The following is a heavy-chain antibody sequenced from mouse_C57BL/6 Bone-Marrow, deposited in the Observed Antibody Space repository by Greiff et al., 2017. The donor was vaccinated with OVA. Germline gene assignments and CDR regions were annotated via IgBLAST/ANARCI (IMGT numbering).Heavy chain of an antibody. CDR2: IYPRSGNT. J-gene: IGHJ2*01. V-gene: IGHV1-81*01. CDR3: ARSGGSFFSDY. D-gene: IGHD1-1*02. CDR1: GYTFTSYG. Sequence: VQLKESGAELARPGASVKLSCKASGYTFTSYGISWVKQRTGQGLEWIGEIYPRSGNTYYNEKFKGKATLTADKSSSTAYMELRSLTSEDSAVYFCARSGGSFFSDYWGQGTTLTVSS.